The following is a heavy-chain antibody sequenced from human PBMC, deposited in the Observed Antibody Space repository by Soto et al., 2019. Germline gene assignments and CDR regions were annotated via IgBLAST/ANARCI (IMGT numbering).Heavy chain of an antibody. CDR3: ASPRDNYYYNGMDV. D-gene: IGHD3-10*01. V-gene: IGHV1-69*12. Sequence: QVQLVQSGAEVKKPGSSVKVSCKASGGTFSSYAISWVRQAPGQGLEWMGGFIPIFGAADYAQNFQGRVTIAADESTSTAYMELSSLRSGDTAVYYCASPRDNYYYNGMDVWGQGTTVTVSS. CDR1: GGTFSSYA. J-gene: IGHJ6*02. CDR2: FIPIFGAA.